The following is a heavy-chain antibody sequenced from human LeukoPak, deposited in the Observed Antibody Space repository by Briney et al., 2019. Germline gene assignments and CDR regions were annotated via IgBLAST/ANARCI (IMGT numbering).Heavy chain of an antibody. D-gene: IGHD4-17*01. J-gene: IGHJ3*02. CDR3: QTVTTSDAFDI. Sequence: SVKVSCKASGGTFSSYAISWVRQAPGQGLEWMGGIIPIFGTANCARKFQGRVTITADESTSTAYMELSSLRSEDTAVYYCQTVTTSDAFDIWGQGTMVTVSS. CDR1: GGTFSSYA. V-gene: IGHV1-69*01. CDR2: IIPIFGTA.